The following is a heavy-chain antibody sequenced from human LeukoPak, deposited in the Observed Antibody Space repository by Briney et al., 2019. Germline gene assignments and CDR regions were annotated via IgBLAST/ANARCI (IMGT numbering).Heavy chain of an antibody. CDR1: GGSLSGYY. Sequence: SETLSLTCAVYGGSLSGYYWGWVRPPPGKGVEWIGSIYYSGSTYYNPSLKSRVTISVDTSKNQFSLKLSSVTAADTALYYCATTGDLSVFDYWGQGTLVTVSS. CDR2: IYYSGST. D-gene: IGHD7-27*01. CDR3: ATTGDLSVFDY. V-gene: IGHV4-38-2*01. J-gene: IGHJ4*02.